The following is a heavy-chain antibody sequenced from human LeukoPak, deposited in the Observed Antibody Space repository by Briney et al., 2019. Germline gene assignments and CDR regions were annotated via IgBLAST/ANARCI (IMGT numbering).Heavy chain of an antibody. J-gene: IGHJ4*01. CDR1: GGSISSGSYY. CDR2: IYTSGST. V-gene: IGHV4-61*02. Sequence: SENLSLTCTVSGGSISSGSYYWSWIRQPAGKGLEWIGRIYTSGSTNYNPSLKSRVTISVDTSKNQFSLKLSSVTAADTAVYYCARHPRLTTYYFDYWGHGTLVTVSS. D-gene: IGHD2/OR15-2a*01. CDR3: ARHPRLTTYYFDY.